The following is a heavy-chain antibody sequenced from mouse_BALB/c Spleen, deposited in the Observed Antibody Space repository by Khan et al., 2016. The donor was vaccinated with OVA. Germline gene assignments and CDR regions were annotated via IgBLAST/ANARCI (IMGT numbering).Heavy chain of an antibody. J-gene: IGHJ2*01. CDR2: ISYSGST. CDR1: GYSITSDYA. V-gene: IGHV3-2*02. Sequence: VQLKESGPGLVKPSQSLSLTCTVTGYSITSDYAWNWIRQFPGNKLEWMGYISYSGSTSYNPSLKSRISITRDTSKNQFFLQLNSVTTEDTATYYCARSGIYYYGSSSYFDYWGQGTTLTVSS. CDR3: ARSGIYYYGSSSYFDY. D-gene: IGHD1-1*01.